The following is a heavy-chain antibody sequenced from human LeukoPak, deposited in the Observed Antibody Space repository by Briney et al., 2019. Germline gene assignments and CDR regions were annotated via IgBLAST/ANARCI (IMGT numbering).Heavy chain of an antibody. CDR1: GFTFDDYA. CDR3: ASQPTRYCSSTSCYFEVYYT. V-gene: IGHV1-24*01. Sequence: SCAASGFTFDDYAMHWVRQAPGKGLEWMGGFDPEDGETIYAQKFQGRVTMTEDTSTDTAYMELSSLRSEDTAVYYCASQPTRYCSSTSCYFEVYYTWGQGTLVTVSS. J-gene: IGHJ5*02. D-gene: IGHD2-2*01. CDR2: FDPEDGET.